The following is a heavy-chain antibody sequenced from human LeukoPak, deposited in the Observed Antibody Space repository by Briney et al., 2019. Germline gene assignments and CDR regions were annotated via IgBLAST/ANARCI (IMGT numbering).Heavy chain of an antibody. V-gene: IGHV4-34*01. Sequence: SETLSLTCAVYGGSFSGYYWSWIRQSPGKGLEWIGEINHSVSTNYNPSLKSRVTISVDTSKNQFSLKLISVTAADTAVYYCARLPGPLMGGMYTFDIWGQGTMVTVSS. CDR2: INHSVST. CDR1: GGSFSGYY. CDR3: ARLPGPLMGGMYTFDI. J-gene: IGHJ3*02. D-gene: IGHD2-8*01.